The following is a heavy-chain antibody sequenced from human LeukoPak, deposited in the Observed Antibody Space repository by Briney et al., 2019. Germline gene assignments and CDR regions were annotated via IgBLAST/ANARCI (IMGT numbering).Heavy chain of an antibody. CDR3: ARGGRARTSSWYY. CDR1: GGSFSGYY. CDR2: ITDSGTT. D-gene: IGHD6-13*01. Sequence: SETLSLTCAICGGSFSGYYWSWIRQPPGKGLEWIGEITDSGTTNYNPSLKSRVSLSIDTSRRQLSLKVTSVTAADTAVYYCARGGRARTSSWYYWGQGTLVTVSS. J-gene: IGHJ4*02. V-gene: IGHV4-34*01.